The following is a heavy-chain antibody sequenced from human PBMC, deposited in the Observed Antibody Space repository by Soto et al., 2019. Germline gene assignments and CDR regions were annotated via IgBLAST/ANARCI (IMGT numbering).Heavy chain of an antibody. Sequence: QVQLRESGPGLVKPSDTLSLICTVSGGSISTYYWSWIRQPPGKGLEWIASVYYHGSTNYNPSLMRRLTMLVDTFRNQFSLRLNSVTAADTAVYYCARVSYALVYYFDFWGQGTLVTVSS. CDR3: ARVSYALVYYFDF. CDR2: VYYHGST. D-gene: IGHD2-2*01. CDR1: GGSISTYY. V-gene: IGHV4-59*07. J-gene: IGHJ4*02.